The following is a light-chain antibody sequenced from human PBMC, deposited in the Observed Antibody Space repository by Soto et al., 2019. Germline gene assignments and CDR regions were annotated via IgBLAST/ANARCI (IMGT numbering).Light chain of an antibody. CDR3: QLRSDWPPTYT. J-gene: IGKJ2*01. Sequence: EIVLTQSPATLSLSPGTGATLSCRASQIVTSSLAWYQQRPGQAPRRLIYDTFTRATGIPARFSAKGAGTDFTLTISSLEPEDSAVYFCQLRSDWPPTYTFGQGTKLE. CDR1: QIVTSS. CDR2: DTF. V-gene: IGKV3-11*01.